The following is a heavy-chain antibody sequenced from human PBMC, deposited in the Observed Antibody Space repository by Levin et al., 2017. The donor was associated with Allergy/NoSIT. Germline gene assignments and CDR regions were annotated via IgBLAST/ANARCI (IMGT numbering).Heavy chain of an antibody. CDR2: IRNKAYGGAT. CDR1: GFTFGDYA. CDR3: ARFEGWASTQFDC. J-gene: IGHJ4*02. Sequence: GGSLRLSCTASGFTFGDYALSWFRQAPGKGLQWVSFIRNKAYGGATEYAAYLNGRFTISRDDSKSIAYLQMYSLKSEDTAVYYCARFEGWASTQFDCWGQGTLVTVSS. V-gene: IGHV3-49*03. D-gene: IGHD6-19*01.